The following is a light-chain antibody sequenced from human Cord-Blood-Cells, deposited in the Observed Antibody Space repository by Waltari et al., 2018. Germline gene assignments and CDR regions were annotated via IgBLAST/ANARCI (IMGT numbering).Light chain of an antibody. CDR3: SSYTSSSTWV. V-gene: IGLV2-14*01. CDR2: DVS. J-gene: IGLJ3*02. CDR1: SSDVGGYNY. Sequence: QSALTQPASVSGSPGQSITISCTGTSSDVGGYNYVSWYQQHPDKAPKLMIYDVSNRPSWVSNRFSGSKSGNTASLTISGLQAEDEADYYCSSYTSSSTWVFGGGTKLTVL.